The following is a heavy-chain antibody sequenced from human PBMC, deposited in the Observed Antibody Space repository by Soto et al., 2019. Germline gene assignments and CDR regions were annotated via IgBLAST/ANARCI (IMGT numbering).Heavy chain of an antibody. CDR1: GGSISSYY. D-gene: IGHD5-18*01. V-gene: IGHV4-59*08. CDR2: IYYSGST. CDR3: ARAYSYGYGLYFDY. Sequence: SETLSLTCTVSGGSISSYYWSWIRQPPGKGLECIGYIYYSGSTKYNPSLKSRVTISADTSKNQFSLKLSSVTAADTAVYYCARAYSYGYGLYFDYWGQGTLVTVPS. J-gene: IGHJ4*02.